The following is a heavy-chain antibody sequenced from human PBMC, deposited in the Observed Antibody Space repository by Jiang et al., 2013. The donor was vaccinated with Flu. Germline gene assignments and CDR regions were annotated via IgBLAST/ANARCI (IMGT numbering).Heavy chain of an antibody. V-gene: IGHV1-18*01. CDR2: ISTYNGNT. Sequence: SGAEVKKPGASVKVSCKPSGYTFSSYGISWVRQAPGQGLEWMGWISTYNGNTKYAQRFQGRVTMTTDTTTSTAYMELRSLRSGDTAVYYCARGRPTVITLIDYWGQGTLVTVS. J-gene: IGHJ4*02. CDR1: GYTFSSYG. CDR3: ARGRPTVITLIDY. D-gene: IGHD4-17*01.